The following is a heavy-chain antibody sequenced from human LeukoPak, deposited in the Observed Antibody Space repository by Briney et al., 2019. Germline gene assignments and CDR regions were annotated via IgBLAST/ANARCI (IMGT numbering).Heavy chain of an antibody. V-gene: IGHV4-59*01. D-gene: IGHD3-3*01. Sequence: NSSETLSLTCTVSGGSISSYYWSWIRQPPGKGLEWIGYIYYSGSTNYNPSLKSRVTISVDTSKNQFSLKLSSVTGADTAVYYCARGFWEYNFDYWGQGTLVTVSS. CDR1: GGSISSYY. CDR3: ARGFWEYNFDY. CDR2: IYYSGST. J-gene: IGHJ4*02.